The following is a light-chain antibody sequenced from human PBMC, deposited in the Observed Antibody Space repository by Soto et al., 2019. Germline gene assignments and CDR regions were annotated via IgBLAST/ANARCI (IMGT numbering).Light chain of an antibody. CDR1: QSVSSSY. CDR2: GAS. V-gene: IGKV3-20*01. Sequence: EIVLTQSPGTLSLSPGERATLSCRASQSVSSSYLAGYQQKPGQAPRLLIYGASSRATGIPDRFSGSGSGTDFTLTISRLEPEDFAVYYCQQYGSSGYTFGQGTKLAIK. CDR3: QQYGSSGYT. J-gene: IGKJ2*01.